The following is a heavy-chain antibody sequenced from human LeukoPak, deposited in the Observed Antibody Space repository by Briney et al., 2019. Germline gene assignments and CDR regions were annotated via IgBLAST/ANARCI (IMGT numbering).Heavy chain of an antibody. J-gene: IGHJ3*01. CDR2: TYYRSKWYKDDAGWYK. CDR1: GDSVSRTDAG. Sequence: SQTLSLTCAISGDSVSRTDAGWSWIRQSPSRGLERLGRTYYRSKWYKDDAGWYKDDAGSLKSRITINVDTVMNQFSLQLSSVTPEDTALYYCARGGLVRGSINSLIGFDVWGQGIMVTVSS. V-gene: IGHV6-1*01. D-gene: IGHD3-10*01. CDR3: ARGGLVRGSINSLIGFDV.